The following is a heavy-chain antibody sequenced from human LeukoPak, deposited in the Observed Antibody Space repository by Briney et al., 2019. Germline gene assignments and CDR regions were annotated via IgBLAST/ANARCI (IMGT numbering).Heavy chain of an antibody. J-gene: IGHJ4*02. D-gene: IGHD6-19*01. Sequence: GRSLRLSCAASGFTFSSYAMHWVRQAPGKGLEWVAVISYDGSNKYYADSVKGRFTISRDNSQNTLYLQMNSLRAEDTAVYYCAKNPSSGQFDYWGQGTLVTVSS. CDR1: GFTFSSYA. V-gene: IGHV3-30-3*02. CDR2: ISYDGSNK. CDR3: AKNPSSGQFDY.